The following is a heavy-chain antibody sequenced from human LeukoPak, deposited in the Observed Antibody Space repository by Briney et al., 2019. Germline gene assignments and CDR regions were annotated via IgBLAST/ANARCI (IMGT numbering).Heavy chain of an antibody. D-gene: IGHD3-16*02. CDR1: GGSFSGYY. CDR3: ARFTTFYDYVWGSYRYGGYYFDC. Sequence: PSETLSLTCAVYGGSFSGYYWSWIRQPPGKGLEWIGEINHSGSTNYNPSLKSRVTISVDTSKNQFSLKLSSVTAADTAVYYCARFTTFYDYVWGSYRYGGYYFDCWGQGTLVTVSS. CDR2: INHSGST. V-gene: IGHV4-34*01. J-gene: IGHJ4*02.